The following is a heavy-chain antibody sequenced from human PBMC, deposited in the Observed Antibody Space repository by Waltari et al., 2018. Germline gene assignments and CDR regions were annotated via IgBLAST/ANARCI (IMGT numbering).Heavy chain of an antibody. CDR3: ARGLSSAFDI. Sequence: EVQLVESGGGLVQPGGSLSLSCAASGFPFSSYWMNWVRQAPGKGLEWVANIKQDGREKYYVDSVKGRFTISRDNAKNSLYLQMNSLRAEDTAVYYCARGLSSAFDIWGQGTMVTVSS. CDR2: IKQDGREK. J-gene: IGHJ3*02. V-gene: IGHV3-7*01. CDR1: GFPFSSYW.